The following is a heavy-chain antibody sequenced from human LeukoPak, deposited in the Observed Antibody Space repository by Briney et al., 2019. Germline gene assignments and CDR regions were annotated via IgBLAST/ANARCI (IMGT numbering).Heavy chain of an antibody. CDR2: VYYSGST. CDR3: ARLITTPKIVVGWFDP. D-gene: IGHD2-2*01. Sequence: SETLSLTCTVSGGSISSYYWSWIRQPPGKGLEWIGYVYYSGSTNYNPSLKSRVTISVDTPKNQFSLKLSSVTAADTAVYYCARLITTPKIVVGWFDPWGQGTLVTVSS. J-gene: IGHJ5*02. CDR1: GGSISSYY. V-gene: IGHV4-59*01.